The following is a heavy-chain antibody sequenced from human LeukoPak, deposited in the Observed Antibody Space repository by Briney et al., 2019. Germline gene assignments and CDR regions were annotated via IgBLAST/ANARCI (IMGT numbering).Heavy chain of an antibody. Sequence: GGSLRLSCAASGFTFDDYAMHWVRQAPGKGLEWVSLISGDGGSTYYADSVKGRLTISRDNSKNSLYLQMNSLRTEDTALYYCAKDIFPWLVIYYYYGMDVWGQGTTVTVSS. CDR1: GFTFDDYA. CDR2: ISGDGGST. CDR3: AKDIFPWLVIYYYYGMDV. J-gene: IGHJ6*02. V-gene: IGHV3-43*02. D-gene: IGHD6-19*01.